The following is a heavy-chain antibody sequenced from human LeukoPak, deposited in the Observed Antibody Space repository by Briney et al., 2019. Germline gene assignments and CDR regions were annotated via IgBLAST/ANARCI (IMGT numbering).Heavy chain of an antibody. V-gene: IGHV3-53*01. Sequence: GGSLRLSCAASGFTVSSNYMSWVRQAPGKGLEWVSILYSGGNTYYADSVKGRFTISSDNSKNMLYLQMNSLRAEDTAIYYCAREQPPGVYFDYWGQGTLVTVSS. J-gene: IGHJ4*02. CDR3: AREQPPGVYFDY. D-gene: IGHD3-10*01. CDR1: GFTVSSNY. CDR2: LYSGGNT.